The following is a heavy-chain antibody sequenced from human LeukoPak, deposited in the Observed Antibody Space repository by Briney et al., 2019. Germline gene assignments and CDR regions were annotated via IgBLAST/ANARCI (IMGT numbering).Heavy chain of an antibody. Sequence: SETLSLTCTVSGGSISSSSYYWGWVRQPPGKGLEWIGYIYYSGSTNYNPSLKSRVTISVDTSKNQFSLKLSSVTAADTAVYYCARDNPDYGVDYWGQGTLVTVSS. CDR1: GGSISSSSYY. CDR3: ARDNPDYGVDY. CDR2: IYYSGST. V-gene: IGHV4-61*01. J-gene: IGHJ4*02. D-gene: IGHD4-17*01.